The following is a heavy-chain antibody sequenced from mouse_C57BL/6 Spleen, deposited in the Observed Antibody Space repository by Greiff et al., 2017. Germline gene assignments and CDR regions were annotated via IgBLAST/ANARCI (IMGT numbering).Heavy chain of an antibody. V-gene: IGHV5-6*02. J-gene: IGHJ2*01. CDR1: GFTFSSYG. D-gene: IGHD2-3*01. Sequence: DVKLVESGGDLVKPGGSLKLSCAASGFTFSSYGMSWVRQTPDKRLEWVATISSGGSYTYYPDSVKGRFTISRDNAKNTLYLQMSSLKSEDTAMYYCARHHDYFDYWGQGTTLTVSS. CDR3: ARHHDYFDY. CDR2: ISSGGSYT.